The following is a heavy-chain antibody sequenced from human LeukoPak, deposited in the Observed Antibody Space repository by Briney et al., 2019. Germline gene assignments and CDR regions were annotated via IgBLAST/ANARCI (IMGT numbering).Heavy chain of an antibody. CDR3: ARGTAAAKIDY. Sequence: GGSLRLSCAASGFTFSSYAMSWVRQAPGKGLEWVSAISGSGGSTYYADSVKGRFTISRDNAKNSLYLQMNSLRAEDTAVYYCARGTAAAKIDYWGQGTLVTVSS. J-gene: IGHJ4*02. D-gene: IGHD6-13*01. CDR2: ISGSGGST. V-gene: IGHV3-23*01. CDR1: GFTFSSYA.